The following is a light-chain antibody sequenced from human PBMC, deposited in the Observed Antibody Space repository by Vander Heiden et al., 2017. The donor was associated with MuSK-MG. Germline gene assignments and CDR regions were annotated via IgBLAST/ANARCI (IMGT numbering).Light chain of an antibody. CDR1: NIGTYS. CDR2: DDR. J-gene: IGLJ1*01. V-gene: IGLV3-21*02. Sequence: YVLTPPPSVSVAPGQTARIACGGDNIGTYSVHWYQQRQGQAPVVVVYDDRDRPSGIPERVSGSNSGAKDTLTISRVEAGDEADYYCQAWDSSGELVFGTGTKLTVL. CDR3: QAWDSSGELV.